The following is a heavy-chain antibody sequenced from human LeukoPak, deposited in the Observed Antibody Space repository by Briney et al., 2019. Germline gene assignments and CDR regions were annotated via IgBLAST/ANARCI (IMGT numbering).Heavy chain of an antibody. J-gene: IGHJ3*02. CDR3: ARVARLGDAFDI. D-gene: IGHD2-21*01. CDR2: TREDGGER. V-gene: IGHV3-7*01. Sequence: GGSLRLSCAASGFSFSRYWMTWVCQAPGKGLEWVANTREDGGERYYVDSVKGRFTISRDNAKNSLYLQINSLRVEDTAVYYCARVARLGDAFDIWGQGTMVTVSS. CDR1: GFSFSRYW.